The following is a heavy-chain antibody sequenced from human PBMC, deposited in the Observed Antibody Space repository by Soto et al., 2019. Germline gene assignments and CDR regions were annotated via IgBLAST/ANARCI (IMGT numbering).Heavy chain of an antibody. V-gene: IGHV3-30*18. CDR2: ISYDGSNK. J-gene: IGHJ4*02. CDR3: AKEPLWEPIPVY. CDR1: GFTFSSYG. D-gene: IGHD1-26*01. Sequence: GGSLRLSCAASGFTFSSYGMHWVRQAPGKGLEWVAVISYDGSNKYYADSVKGRFTISRDNSKNTLYLQMNSLRAEDTAVYYCAKEPLWEPIPVYWGQGTLVTVSS.